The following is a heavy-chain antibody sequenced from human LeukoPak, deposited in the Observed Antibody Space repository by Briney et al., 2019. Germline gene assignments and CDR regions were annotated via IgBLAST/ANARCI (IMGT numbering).Heavy chain of an antibody. D-gene: IGHD4/OR15-4a*01. Sequence: GGSLRLSCAASGFTFSNAWMSWVRQAPGKGLEWVGRIKSKTDGGTTDYAAPVKGRFTISRDDSKNTLYLQMNSLRAEDTAVYYCAKSGLSRFDYWGQGTLVTVSS. CDR2: IKSKTDGGTT. V-gene: IGHV3-15*01. CDR1: GFTFSNAW. J-gene: IGHJ4*02. CDR3: AKSGLSRFDY.